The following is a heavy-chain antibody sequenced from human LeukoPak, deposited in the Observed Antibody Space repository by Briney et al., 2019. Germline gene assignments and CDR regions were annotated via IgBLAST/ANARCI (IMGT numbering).Heavy chain of an antibody. CDR1: GLTVSSNY. V-gene: IGHV3-66*02. CDR3: AKGFGKAAADVFGGYTMDV. J-gene: IGHJ6*02. CDR2: IYAGGST. Sequence: GGSLRLSYAASGLTVSSNYMSWFRQAPGKGLDWVSLIYAGGSTYYADSVRGGFTISRDNSTNTLYLQMNSLTPEDTAVYYCAKGFGKAAADVFGGYTMDVWGQGTTVIVSS. D-gene: IGHD6-13*01.